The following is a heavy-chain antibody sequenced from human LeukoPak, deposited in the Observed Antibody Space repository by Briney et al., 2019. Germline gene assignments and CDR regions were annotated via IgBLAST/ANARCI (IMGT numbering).Heavy chain of an antibody. CDR1: GGSISSYY. J-gene: IGHJ4*02. CDR3: ARFRVFFDY. Sequence: SETLSLTCTVSGGSISSYYWSWIRQSPGKGLEWIGYIYYSGSGNYNPSFKSRVTISVDTSKNQFSLKLSSVTAADTAVYYCARFRVFFDYWGQGTLVNVSS. V-gene: IGHV4-59*01. CDR2: IYYSGSG. D-gene: IGHD6-13*01.